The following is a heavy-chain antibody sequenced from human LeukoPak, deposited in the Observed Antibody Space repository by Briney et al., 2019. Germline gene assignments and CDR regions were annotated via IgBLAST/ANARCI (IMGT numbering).Heavy chain of an antibody. CDR3: ASELSRGDEGFDY. CDR1: GYTFTSYY. J-gene: IGHJ4*02. Sequence: ASVKVSCKASGYTFTSYYMHWVRQAPGQGLEWMGIINPSGGSTSYAQKFQGGVTMTRDTSTSTVYMELSSLRSEDTAVYYCASELSRGDEGFDYWGQGTLVTVSS. V-gene: IGHV1-46*01. CDR2: INPSGGST. D-gene: IGHD3-10*01.